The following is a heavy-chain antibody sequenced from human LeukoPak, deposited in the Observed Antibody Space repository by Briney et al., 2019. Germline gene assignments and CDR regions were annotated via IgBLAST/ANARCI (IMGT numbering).Heavy chain of an antibody. J-gene: IGHJ3*02. CDR1: GGSFSGYY. D-gene: IGHD2-2*01. CDR2: INHSGST. V-gene: IGHV4-34*01. CDR3: ARGVPAAMIGDAFDI. Sequence: SETLSLTCAVYGGSFSGYYWSWIRQPPGKGLEWIGEINHSGSTNYNPSLKSRVTISVDTSKNQFSLKLSSVTAADTAMYYCARGVPAAMIGDAFDIWGQGTMVTVSS.